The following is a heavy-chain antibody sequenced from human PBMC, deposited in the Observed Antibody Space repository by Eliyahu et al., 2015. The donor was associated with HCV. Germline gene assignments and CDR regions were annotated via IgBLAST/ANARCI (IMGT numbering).Heavy chain of an antibody. CDR3: AKDNWHDLGPDALDI. J-gene: IGHJ3*02. Sequence: EVQLLETGGGLVQPGGSLSLTCAASGFXFXDFAMXWIRQAPGKGLQWVSAITGTGSDTYYTDSVKGRFTISRDNSKNTLYLFMHSLSVDDTAVYYCAKDNWHDLGPDALDIWGPGTNVTVSS. V-gene: IGHV3-23*01. CDR2: ITGTGSDT. D-gene: IGHD1-20*01. CDR1: GFXFXDFA.